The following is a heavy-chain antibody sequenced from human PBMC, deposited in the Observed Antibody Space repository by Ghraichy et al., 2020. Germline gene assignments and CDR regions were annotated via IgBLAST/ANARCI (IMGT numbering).Heavy chain of an antibody. CDR1: GFIFDDYV. D-gene: IGHD6-13*01. Sequence: GESLRLSCVGSGFIFDDYVMHWVRQAPGKGLEWVAVISWDGDSPSYADSVKGRFTISRDNKKNSLYLQMDSLRREDTALYYCVKQRSSSLGDGMDVWGQGTTVTVSS. V-gene: IGHV3-43*01. CDR2: ISWDGDSP. CDR3: VKQRSSSLGDGMDV. J-gene: IGHJ6*02.